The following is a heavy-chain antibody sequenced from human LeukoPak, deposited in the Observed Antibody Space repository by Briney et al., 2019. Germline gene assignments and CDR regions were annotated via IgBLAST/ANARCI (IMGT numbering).Heavy chain of an antibody. V-gene: IGHV4-59*01. D-gene: IGHD3-22*01. CDR1: GGSISRYY. J-gene: IGHJ6*02. CDR3: ARVPYYYDSSGYYSDPYYYYGMDV. Sequence: SETLSLTWPLSGGSISRYYWSWIRQTPGKGLEWIGYIFSIVSTNYNPSPKSRITIAVHTSKNQFSLKLNSVTAADTAVYYCARVPYYYDSSGYYSDPYYYYGMDVWGQGTTVTVSS. CDR2: IFSIVST.